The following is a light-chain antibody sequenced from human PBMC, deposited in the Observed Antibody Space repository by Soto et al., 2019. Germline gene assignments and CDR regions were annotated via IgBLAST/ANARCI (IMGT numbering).Light chain of an antibody. Sequence: DIQMTQSPSTLSGSVGDRVTITCRASQTISSWLAWYQQKPGKAPKLLIYAASSLQSGVPSRFSGSGSGTDFTLTISSLQSEDFAVYYCQQYNDWWTFGQGTKVDI. V-gene: IGKV1-5*01. CDR1: QTISSW. CDR3: QQYNDWWT. J-gene: IGKJ1*01. CDR2: AAS.